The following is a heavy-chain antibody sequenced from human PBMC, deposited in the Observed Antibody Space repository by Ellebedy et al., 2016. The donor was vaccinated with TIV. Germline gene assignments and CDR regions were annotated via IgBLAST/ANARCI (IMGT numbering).Heavy chain of an antibody. J-gene: IGHJ4*02. Sequence: GESLKISCRGSGYSFTSYWIAWVRQAPGKGLEWLGIMSPDGSDTRYSPSFQGQVTISADKSISTAYLQWSSLKASDTAMYYCASGNGEGFDYWGQGTLVTVSS. V-gene: IGHV5-51*01. CDR1: GYSFTSYW. D-gene: IGHD4-17*01. CDR2: MSPDGSDT. CDR3: ASGNGEGFDY.